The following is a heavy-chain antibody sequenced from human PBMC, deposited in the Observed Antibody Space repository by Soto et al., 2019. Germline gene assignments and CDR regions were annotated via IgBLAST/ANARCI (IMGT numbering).Heavy chain of an antibody. CDR3: VREQKPSGSRATYV. CDR1: GFSFSNFW. J-gene: IGHJ6*02. D-gene: IGHD5-12*01. V-gene: IGHV3-7*05. CDR2: TPLDGSGT. Sequence: EVQLVESGGGLVQPGGSLRLSCAASGFSFSNFWMSWVRQAPGKGLERVASTPLDGSGTYYLDSVKGRFTIIRDNSNHALYSQTDSVRAADTAVYDCVREQKPSGSRATYVWGQGTTVSVAS.